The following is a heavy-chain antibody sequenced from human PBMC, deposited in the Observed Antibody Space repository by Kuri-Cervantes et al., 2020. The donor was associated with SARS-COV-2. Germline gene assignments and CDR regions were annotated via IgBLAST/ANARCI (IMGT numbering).Heavy chain of an antibody. CDR2: IYYSGST. V-gene: IGHV4-39*01. D-gene: IGHD3-3*01. J-gene: IGHJ4*02. Sequence: SETLSLTCTVSGGSISSSSYYWGWSRQPPWKGLEWIGSIYYSGSTYYNPSLKSRVTISVDTSKNQFSLKLSSVTAADTAVYYCARRPSDDFWSGYYYDYWGQGTLVTVSS. CDR3: ARRPSDDFWSGYYYDY. CDR1: GGSISSSSYY.